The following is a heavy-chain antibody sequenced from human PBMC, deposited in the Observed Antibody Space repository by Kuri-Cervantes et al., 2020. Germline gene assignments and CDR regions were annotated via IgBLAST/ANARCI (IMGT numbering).Heavy chain of an antibody. J-gene: IGHJ4*02. V-gene: IGHV4-38-2*02. D-gene: IGHD3-10*01. CDR2: IDHSGST. CDR3: AREVRGVISQIDY. Sequence: ESLKISCTVSGGSISSYYWSWIRQPPGKGLEWIGSIDHSGSTYYNPSLKSRVTISVDTSKNQFSLKLSSVTAADTAVYYCAREVRGVISQIDYWGQGTLVTVSS. CDR1: GGSISSYY.